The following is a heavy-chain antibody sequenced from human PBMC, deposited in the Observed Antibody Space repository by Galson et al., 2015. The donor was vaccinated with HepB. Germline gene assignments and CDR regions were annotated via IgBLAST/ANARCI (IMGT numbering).Heavy chain of an antibody. CDR2: IWYDGSNK. V-gene: IGHV3-33*01. Sequence: SLRLSCAASGFTFSSYGMHWVRQAPGKGLEWVAVIWYDGSNKYYADSVKGRFTISRDNSKNTLYLQMNSLRAEDTAVYYCARELSSVTTYFDYWGQGTPVTVSS. CDR1: GFTFSSYG. J-gene: IGHJ4*02. D-gene: IGHD4-17*01. CDR3: ARELSSVTTYFDY.